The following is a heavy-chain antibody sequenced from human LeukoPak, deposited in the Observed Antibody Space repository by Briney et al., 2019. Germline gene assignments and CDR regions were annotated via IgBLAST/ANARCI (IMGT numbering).Heavy chain of an antibody. CDR3: ARDHSSSWSHWYFDL. CDR1: GGSISSYY. V-gene: IGHV4-59*01. CDR2: IYYSGST. Sequence: SETLSLTCTVSGGSISSYYWSWIRQPPGKGLEWIGYIYYSGSTNYNPSLKSRVTISVDTSKNQFSLKLSSVTAADTAVYYCARDHSSSWSHWYFDLWGRGTLVTVSS. J-gene: IGHJ2*01. D-gene: IGHD6-13*01.